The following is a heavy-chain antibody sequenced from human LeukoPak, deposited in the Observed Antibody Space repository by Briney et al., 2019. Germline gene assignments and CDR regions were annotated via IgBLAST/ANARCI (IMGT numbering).Heavy chain of an antibody. J-gene: IGHJ4*02. V-gene: IGHV4-39*01. CDR1: GGSISSTSYC. CDR3: ARRGYNYDVDY. CDR2: IHSSGST. D-gene: IGHD5-18*01. Sequence: KPSETLSLTCTVSGGSISSTSYCWGWIRQPPGKGLEWIGSIHSSGSTHYNPSLKSRVTISVDTSRNQLSLKLSSVAATDTAVYYCARRGYNYDVDYWGQGTLVTVSS.